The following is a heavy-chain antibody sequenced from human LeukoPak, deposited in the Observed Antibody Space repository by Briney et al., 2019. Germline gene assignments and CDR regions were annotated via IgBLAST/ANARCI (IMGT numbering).Heavy chain of an antibody. CDR2: IYYSGST. CDR3: ARGHDSSGYYYYYYGMDV. D-gene: IGHD3-22*01. Sequence: SEPLSLTCTVSGGSISSYYWSWIRQPPGKGLGWIGHIYYSGSTNYNPSLKSRVTISVDTSKNQFSLKLSSVTAADTAVYYCARGHDSSGYYYYYYGMDVWGQGTTVTVSS. CDR1: GGSISSYY. V-gene: IGHV4-59*01. J-gene: IGHJ6*02.